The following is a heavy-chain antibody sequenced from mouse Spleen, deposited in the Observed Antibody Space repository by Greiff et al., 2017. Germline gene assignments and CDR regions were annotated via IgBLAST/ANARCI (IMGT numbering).Heavy chain of an antibody. CDR3: TRSGYYGYLFAY. J-gene: IGHJ3*01. D-gene: IGHD1-2*01. Sequence: VQLQQSGAELVRPGASVTLSCKASGYTFTDYEMHWVKQTPVHGLEWIGAIDPETGGTAYNQKFKGKAILTADKSSSTAYMELRSLTSEDSAVYYCTRSGYYGYLFAYWGQGTLVTVSA. V-gene: IGHV1-15*01. CDR2: IDPETGGT. CDR1: GYTFTDYE.